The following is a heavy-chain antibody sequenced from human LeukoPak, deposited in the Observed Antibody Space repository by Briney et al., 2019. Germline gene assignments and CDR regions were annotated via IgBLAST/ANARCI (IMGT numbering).Heavy chain of an antibody. CDR2: IDPNSGGT. J-gene: IGHJ4*02. Sequence: ASVKVSCKASGYTFTNYGITWVRQAPGQGLEWMGWIDPNSGGTNYAQKFQGRVTMTRDTSISTAYMELSRLRSDDTAVYYCARAVAGTGDYWGQGTLVTVSS. CDR1: GYTFTNYG. V-gene: IGHV1-2*02. D-gene: IGHD6-19*01. CDR3: ARAVAGTGDY.